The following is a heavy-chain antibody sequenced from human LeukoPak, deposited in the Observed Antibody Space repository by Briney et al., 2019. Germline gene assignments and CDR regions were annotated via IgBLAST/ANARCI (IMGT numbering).Heavy chain of an antibody. J-gene: IGHJ5*02. D-gene: IGHD3-9*01. CDR3: AREGALRYFDWLFVWFDP. CDR1: GYTFTGYY. Sequence: GASVKVSCKASGYTFTGYYMHWVRQAPGQGLEWMGWINPNSGGTNYAQKFQGRVTMTRDTSISTAYMELSRLRSDDTAVYYCAREGALRYFDWLFVWFDPWGQGTLVTVSS. CDR2: INPNSGGT. V-gene: IGHV1-2*02.